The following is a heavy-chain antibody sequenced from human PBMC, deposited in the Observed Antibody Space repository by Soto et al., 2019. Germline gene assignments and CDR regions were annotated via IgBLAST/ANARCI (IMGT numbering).Heavy chain of an antibody. V-gene: IGHV1-18*01. D-gene: IGHD3-10*01. J-gene: IGHJ4*02. CDR3: AREGTSTYGSGSYYPGPFDY. Sequence: ASVKVSCKASGYTFTSYGISWVRQAPGQGLEWMGWISAYNGNTNYAQKLQGRVTITTDTSTSTAYMELRSLRSDDTAVYYCAREGTSTYGSGSYYPGPFDYWGQGTLVTV. CDR2: ISAYNGNT. CDR1: GYTFTSYG.